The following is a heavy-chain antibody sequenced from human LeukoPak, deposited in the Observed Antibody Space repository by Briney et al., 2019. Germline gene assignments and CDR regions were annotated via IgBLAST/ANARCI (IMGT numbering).Heavy chain of an antibody. J-gene: IGHJ4*02. CDR1: GFTFSNAW. V-gene: IGHV3-15*01. CDR3: STWTDLYDY. CDR2: IRSKTDGGKS. Sequence: GGSLTLSCAASGFTFSNAWMSWVRQAPGKGLDWVGRIRSKTDGGKSDHAASVRGRFTISRDDSKNMLYLQMNSLKTEDTAVYYCSTWTDLYDYWGRGTLVTVSS. D-gene: IGHD3/OR15-3a*01.